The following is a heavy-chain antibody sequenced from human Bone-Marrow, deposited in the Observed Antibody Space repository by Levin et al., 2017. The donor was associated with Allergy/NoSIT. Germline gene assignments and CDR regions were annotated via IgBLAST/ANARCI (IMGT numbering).Heavy chain of an antibody. CDR3: VRHATHVITSSWGLYDSSYYIDV. Sequence: ASETLSLTCTVSGGSVRSHDYFWGWVRQSPGKGLDWIGSISYSGSTDYNPSLTSRVAIAVDTSKDQLSLRLTSLTAADTAVYYCVRHATHVITSSWGLYDSSYYIDVWGKGTTVTVSS. CDR2: ISYSGST. J-gene: IGHJ6*03. CDR1: GGSVRSHDYF. V-gene: IGHV4-39*01. D-gene: IGHD6-13*01.